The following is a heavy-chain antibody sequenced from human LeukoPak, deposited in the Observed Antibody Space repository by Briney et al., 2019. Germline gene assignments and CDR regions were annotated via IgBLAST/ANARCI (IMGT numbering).Heavy chain of an antibody. V-gene: IGHV3-23*01. CDR1: GFTFANYA. J-gene: IGHJ4*02. CDR2: ISGSGGST. CDR3: AKVSGPYYFDY. D-gene: IGHD2-8*02. Sequence: GGCLRLSCAASGFTFANYAMHWVRQPPGQRLEWVSAISGSGGSTYYADSVKGRFTISRDNSKNTLYLQMNSLRAEDTAVYYCAKVSGPYYFDYWGQGTLVTVSS.